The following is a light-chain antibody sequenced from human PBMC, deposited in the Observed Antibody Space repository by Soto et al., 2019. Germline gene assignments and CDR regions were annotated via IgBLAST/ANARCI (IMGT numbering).Light chain of an antibody. J-gene: IGLJ2*01. CDR2: GDN. Sequence: QSVLTQPPSVSGAPGQRVTIPCTGSSSNIGAPFDVHWYQQPPGTAPKLLIYGDNNRPSGVPDRFSASKSGTSASLAITGLQAEDEADYYCHSYDTSLSGVLFGGGTTLTVL. CDR3: HSYDTSLSGVL. V-gene: IGLV1-40*01. CDR1: SSNIGAPFD.